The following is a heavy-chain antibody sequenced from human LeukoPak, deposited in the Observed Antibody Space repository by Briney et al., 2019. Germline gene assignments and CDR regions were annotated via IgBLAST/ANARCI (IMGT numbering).Heavy chain of an antibody. CDR2: IYYSGST. CDR1: GGSISSSSYY. Sequence: SSETLSLTCTVSGGSISSSSYYWGWIRQPPGKGLEWIGSIYYSGSTYYNPSLKSRVTISVDTSKNQFSLKLSSVTAADTAVYYCARDIAADTNWFDPWGQGTLVTVSS. CDR3: ARDIAADTNWFDP. J-gene: IGHJ5*02. V-gene: IGHV4-39*07. D-gene: IGHD6-13*01.